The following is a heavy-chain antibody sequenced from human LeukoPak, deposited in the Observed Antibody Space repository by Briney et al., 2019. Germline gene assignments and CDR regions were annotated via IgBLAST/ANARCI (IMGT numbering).Heavy chain of an antibody. CDR2: IYHSGST. CDR3: ARTNHDFWSGYYKGEFDY. CDR1: GGSISSSNW. J-gene: IGHJ4*02. D-gene: IGHD3-3*01. Sequence: PSETLSLTCAVSGGSISSSNWWSWVRQPPGKGLEWIGEIYHSGSTNYNPSLKSRVTISVDKSKNQFSLKLSSVTAADTAVYYCARTNHDFWSGYYKGEFDYWGQGTLVTVSS. V-gene: IGHV4-4*02.